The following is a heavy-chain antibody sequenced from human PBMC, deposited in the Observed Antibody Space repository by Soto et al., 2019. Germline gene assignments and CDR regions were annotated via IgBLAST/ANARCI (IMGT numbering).Heavy chain of an antibody. V-gene: IGHV3-15*07. Sequence: EVRLVESGGDLVEPGGSLRLSCAASGFTFITAWINWVRQPPGKGLEWVGRIKSKIDGGTTDFAAFVQGRFAISRDDSQDTMLLQMNSLKSEDTAVYYCTTDSHFSTRLVRFDLWGRGTLVTVSS. D-gene: IGHD3-3*02. CDR3: TTDSHFSTRLVRFDL. J-gene: IGHJ4*01. CDR2: IKSKIDGGTT. CDR1: GFTFITAW.